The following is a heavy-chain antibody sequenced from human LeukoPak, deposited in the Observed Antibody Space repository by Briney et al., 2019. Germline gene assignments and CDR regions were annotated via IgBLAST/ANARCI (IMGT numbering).Heavy chain of an antibody. CDR1: GFTFSSYW. V-gene: IGHV3-7*01. CDR3: AIVVGGYYFDY. J-gene: IGHJ4*02. CDR2: IKQDGSEK. D-gene: IGHD2-2*01. Sequence: GGSLRLSCAASGFTFSSYWMSWVRQAPGKGLEWEANIKQDGSEKYYVDSVKGRFTISRDNAKNSLYLQMNSLRAEDTAVYYCAIVVGGYYFDYWGQGTLVTVSS.